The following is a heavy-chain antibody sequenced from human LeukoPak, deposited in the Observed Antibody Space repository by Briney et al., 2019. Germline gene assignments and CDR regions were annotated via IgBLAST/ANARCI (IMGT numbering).Heavy chain of an antibody. CDR3: ARDWILPGIAVAGQLDY. D-gene: IGHD6-19*01. CDR2: ISGSGGST. Sequence: PGGSLRLSCAASGFTFSSYAMSWVRQAPGKGLEWVSAISGSGGSTYYADSVKGRFTISRDNSKNTLYLQMNSLRAEDTAVYYCARDWILPGIAVAGQLDYWGQGTLVTVSS. V-gene: IGHV3-23*01. J-gene: IGHJ4*02. CDR1: GFTFSSYA.